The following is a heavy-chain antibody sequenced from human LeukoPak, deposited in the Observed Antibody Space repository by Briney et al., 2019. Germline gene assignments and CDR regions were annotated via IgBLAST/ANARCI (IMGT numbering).Heavy chain of an antibody. Sequence: GGSLRLSCAASGFTFSDYYMNWIRQAPGKGLEWISYMSSSGSTISYADSVTGRFTVSRDNAKNSLYLQMNSLRAEDTAVCYCARSILPAANPIDYWGQGTLLTVSS. D-gene: IGHD2-2*01. J-gene: IGHJ4*02. CDR3: ARSILPAANPIDY. CDR1: GFTFSDYY. CDR2: MSSSGSTI. V-gene: IGHV3-11*04.